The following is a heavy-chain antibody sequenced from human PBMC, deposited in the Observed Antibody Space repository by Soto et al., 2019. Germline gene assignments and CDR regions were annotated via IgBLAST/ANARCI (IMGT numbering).Heavy chain of an antibody. D-gene: IGHD2-15*01. Sequence: PGGSLRLSCAASGFTFSSYAMHWVRQAPGKGLEWVAVISYDGSNKYYADSVKGRFTISRDNSKNTLYLQMNSLRAEDTAVYYCARDEDIVVVVGPCYWGQGTLVTVSS. CDR1: GFTFSSYA. V-gene: IGHV3-30-3*01. CDR2: ISYDGSNK. J-gene: IGHJ4*02. CDR3: ARDEDIVVVVGPCY.